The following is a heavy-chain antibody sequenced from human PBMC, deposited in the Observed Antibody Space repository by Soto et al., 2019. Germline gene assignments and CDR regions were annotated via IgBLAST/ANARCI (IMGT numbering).Heavy chain of an antibody. D-gene: IGHD3-22*01. V-gene: IGHV3-23*01. Sequence: PGGSLRLSCAASGFTFSSYAMCWVRQAPGKGLEWVSAISGSGGSTYYADSVKGRFTISRDNSKNTLYLQMNSLRAEDTAVYYCAKRYGNSSGYGLHEYYYYGMDVWGQGTTVTVSS. J-gene: IGHJ6*02. CDR2: ISGSGGST. CDR3: AKRYGNSSGYGLHEYYYYGMDV. CDR1: GFTFSSYA.